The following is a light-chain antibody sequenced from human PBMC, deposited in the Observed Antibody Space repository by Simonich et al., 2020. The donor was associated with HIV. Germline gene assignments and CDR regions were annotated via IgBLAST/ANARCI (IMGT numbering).Light chain of an antibody. CDR1: DRDVGGYNY. J-gene: IGLJ2*01. CDR3: SSYAGSNIWV. CDR2: EVS. V-gene: IGLV2-8*01. Sequence: QSALTQPPSASGSPGQSVPLSCTGTDRDVGGYNYVSWYQQHPGKAPKLMIYEVSKRPSGVPDRFSGSKSGNTASLTVSGLQAEDEADYYCSSYAGSNIWVFGGGTKLTVL.